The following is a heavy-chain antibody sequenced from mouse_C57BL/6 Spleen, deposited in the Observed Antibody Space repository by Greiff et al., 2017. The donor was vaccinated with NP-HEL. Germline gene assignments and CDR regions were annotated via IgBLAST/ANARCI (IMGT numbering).Heavy chain of an antibody. J-gene: IGHJ2*01. Sequence: VQLHQPGAELVRPGSSVKLSCKASGYTFTSYWMDWVKQRPGQGLEWIGNIYPSDSETHYNQKFKDKATLTVDKSSSTAYMQLSSLTSEDSAVYYCARRGAQATDYWGQGTTLTVSS. V-gene: IGHV1-61*01. CDR3: ARRGAQATDY. D-gene: IGHD3-2*02. CDR1: GYTFTSYW. CDR2: IYPSDSET.